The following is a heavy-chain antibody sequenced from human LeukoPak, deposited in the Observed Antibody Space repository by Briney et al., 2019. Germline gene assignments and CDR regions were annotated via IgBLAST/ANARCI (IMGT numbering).Heavy chain of an antibody. CDR3: ARASYSYDINGWVPFDY. Sequence: SETLSLTCTVSGYSISSGYYWAWIRQPPGKGLEWLGNIYHSGSTYYNPSLKSRVTISVDTSKNQFSLRLSSVTAADTAVYYCARASYSYDINGWVPFDYWGQGTLVTVSS. CDR2: IYHSGST. J-gene: IGHJ4*02. V-gene: IGHV4-38-2*02. D-gene: IGHD3-22*01. CDR1: GYSISSGYY.